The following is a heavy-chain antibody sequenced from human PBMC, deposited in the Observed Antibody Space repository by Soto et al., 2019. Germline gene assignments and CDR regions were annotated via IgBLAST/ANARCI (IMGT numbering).Heavy chain of an antibody. CDR3: ASKAACGGDCYAFDS. V-gene: IGHV1-69*06. Sequence: VYLVQSGAEVKKPGSSVKISCKASGGIFSSNTINWVRQAAGQGLEWMGGIIPLFGTANYAETFQGRVTMTADKSTKTEYMELTSLRSEDTAVYYCASKAACGGDCYAFDSWGQGTLVTVSS. D-gene: IGHD2-21*02. CDR1: GGIFSSNT. CDR2: IIPLFGTA. J-gene: IGHJ4*02.